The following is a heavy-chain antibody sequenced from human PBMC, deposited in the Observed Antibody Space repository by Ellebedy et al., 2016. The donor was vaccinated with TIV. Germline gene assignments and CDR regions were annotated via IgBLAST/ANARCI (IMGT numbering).Heavy chain of an antibody. CDR2: ISGGAGRT. Sequence: GGSLRLSXAASGFTFSSYAMTWVRQTPGKGLEWVSSISGGAGRTHYTDSVRGRFTISRDDSKGTLYLQMNSLRADDTAVYFCAKDSSDSNCVEALEIWGQGTMVAVSS. D-gene: IGHD4-11*01. CDR1: GFTFSSYA. CDR3: AKDSSDSNCVEALEI. J-gene: IGHJ3*02. V-gene: IGHV3-23*01.